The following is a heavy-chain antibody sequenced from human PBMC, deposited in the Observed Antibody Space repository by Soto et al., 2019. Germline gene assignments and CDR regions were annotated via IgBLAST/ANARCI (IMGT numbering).Heavy chain of an antibody. CDR3: ARGNEAIVVVPAAIHGMDV. V-gene: IGHV1-18*04. J-gene: IGHJ6*02. CDR1: GYTFTSYG. CDR2: ISAYNGNT. D-gene: IGHD2-2*01. Sequence: QVQLVQSGAEVKKPGASVKVSCKASGYTFTSYGIRWVRQAPGQGLEWMGWISAYNGNTNYAQKLQGRVTMTTDTATSTAYMELRSLRSDDTAVYYCARGNEAIVVVPAAIHGMDVWGQGTTVTVAS.